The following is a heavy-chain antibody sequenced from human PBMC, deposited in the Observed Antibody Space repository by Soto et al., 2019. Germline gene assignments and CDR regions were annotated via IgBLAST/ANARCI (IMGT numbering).Heavy chain of an antibody. CDR3: ARETDYYGSATSYYYGMDV. CDR1: GFTFSSYA. V-gene: IGHV3-30-3*01. D-gene: IGHD3-10*01. CDR2: ISYDGSNK. Sequence: QVQLVESGGGVVQPGRSLRLSCAASGFTFSSYAMHWVRQAPGKGLEWVAVISYDGSNKYYADSVKGRFTISRDNSKNTLYLQMNSLRAEDTAVYYCARETDYYGSATSYYYGMDVWGQGTTVTVSS. J-gene: IGHJ6*02.